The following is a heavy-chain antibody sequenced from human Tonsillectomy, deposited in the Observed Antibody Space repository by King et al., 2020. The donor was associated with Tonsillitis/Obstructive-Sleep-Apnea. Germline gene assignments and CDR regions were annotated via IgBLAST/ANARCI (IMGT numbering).Heavy chain of an antibody. J-gene: IGHJ4*02. D-gene: IGHD5-24*01. CDR2: IRSNAYGGTT. CDR1: GFTFGDYA. CDR3: TGVAMAYTSALIGY. Sequence: VQLVESGGGLVQPGRSLRLSCTASGFTFGDYAMSWVRQAPGKGLEWVGFIRSNAYGGTTDYAASVKGRFIISRDDSKSIAYLQMNSLKTEDTAVYYCTGVAMAYTSALIGYWGQGTLVTVSS. V-gene: IGHV3-49*04.